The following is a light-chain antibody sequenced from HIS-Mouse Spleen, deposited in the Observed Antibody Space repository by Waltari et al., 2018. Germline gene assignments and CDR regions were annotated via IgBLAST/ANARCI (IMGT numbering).Light chain of an antibody. J-gene: IGKJ3*01. CDR2: AAS. Sequence: AIQMTQYPSSLSASVGDTVTITCPASQGIRNDLGWYQQKPGKAPKLLIYAASSLQSGVPSRFSGSGSGTDFTLTISSLQPEDFATYYCLQDYNYPFTVGPGTKVDIK. CDR1: QGIRND. CDR3: LQDYNYPFT. V-gene: IGKV1-6*01.